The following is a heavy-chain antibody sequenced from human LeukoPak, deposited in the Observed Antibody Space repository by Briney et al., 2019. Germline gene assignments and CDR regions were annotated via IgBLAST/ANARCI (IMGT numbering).Heavy chain of an antibody. V-gene: IGHV4-34*01. Sequence: ASETLSLTCAVYGGSFSGYYWSWIRQPPGKGLEWIGEINHSGSTNYNPSLKSRVTISVDTSKNQFSLKLNSVTAADTAVYYCARPPFGSESYLNYWGQGTLVTVSS. CDR3: ARPPFGSESYLNY. CDR2: INHSGST. J-gene: IGHJ4*02. D-gene: IGHD3-10*01. CDR1: GGSFSGYY.